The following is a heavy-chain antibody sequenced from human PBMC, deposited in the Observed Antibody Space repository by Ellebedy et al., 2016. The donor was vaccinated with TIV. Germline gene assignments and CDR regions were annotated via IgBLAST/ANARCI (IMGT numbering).Heavy chain of an antibody. CDR3: ARAAGEDY. J-gene: IGHJ4*02. Sequence: GESLKISXAASGFTFSSYWMSWVRQAPGKGLEWVANIKQDGTEKFYVDSVKGRFTISRDNTKNSLYLQMNSLRDEDTALYYCARAAGEDYWGQGTLVTVSS. CDR2: IKQDGTEK. V-gene: IGHV3-7*03. CDR1: GFTFSSYW. D-gene: IGHD7-27*01.